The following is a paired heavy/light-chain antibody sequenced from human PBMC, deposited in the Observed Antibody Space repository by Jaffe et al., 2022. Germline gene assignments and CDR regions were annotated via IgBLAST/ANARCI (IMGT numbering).Heavy chain of an antibody. CDR1: GYTFTIDY. J-gene: IGHJ3*02. CDR3: ARARIRASGWYSYPFDI. D-gene: IGHD6-19*01. CDR2: VNPSDGST. V-gene: IGHV1-46*03. Sequence: QVHLVQSGAEVKKPGASVKVSCKAFGYTFTIDYMYWVRQAPGQGLEWMGIVNPSDGSTSYAQNFQGRVTMTRDTSTSTVYMELSSLRSEDTAVYYCARARIRASGWYSYPFDIWGQGTMVTVSS.
Light chain of an antibody. CDR2: WSS. CDR1: QSVLFTFDNKNY. J-gene: IGKJ4*01. Sequence: DIVMTQSPDSLAVSLGERATINCKSSQSVLFTFDNKNYLAWYQQKPGQPPKLLISWSSTRESGVPDRFSGSGSGTDFTLTISSLQAEDVAVYYCQQYYSAAPLTFGGGTKVEIK. V-gene: IGKV4-1*01. CDR3: QQYYSAAPLT.